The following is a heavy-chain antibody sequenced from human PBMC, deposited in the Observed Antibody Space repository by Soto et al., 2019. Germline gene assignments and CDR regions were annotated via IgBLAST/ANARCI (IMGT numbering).Heavy chain of an antibody. V-gene: IGHV3-23*01. D-gene: IGHD3-10*01. Sequence: GGSLRLSCAASGFTFSSYAMSWVRQAPGKGLEWVSAISGSGGSTYYADSVKGRFTISRDNSKNTLYLQMNSLRAEDTAVYYCAKGRSFRRSGSYMYYFDYWGQGTLVTVSS. CDR2: ISGSGGST. CDR1: GFTFSSYA. J-gene: IGHJ4*02. CDR3: AKGRSFRRSGSYMYYFDY.